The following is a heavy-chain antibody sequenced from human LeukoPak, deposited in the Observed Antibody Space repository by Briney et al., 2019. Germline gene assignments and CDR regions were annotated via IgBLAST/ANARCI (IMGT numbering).Heavy chain of an antibody. CDR3: ARGSGILWGGGMDV. D-gene: IGHD2-21*01. J-gene: IGHJ6*02. Sequence: PGGSLRLSCAASGFTFSSYEMNWVRQAPGKGLEWVSYISSSGSTIYYADSVKGRFTISRDNAKNSLCLQMNSLRAEDTAVYYCARGSGILWGGGMDVWGQGTTVTVSS. V-gene: IGHV3-48*03. CDR2: ISSSGSTI. CDR1: GFTFSSYE.